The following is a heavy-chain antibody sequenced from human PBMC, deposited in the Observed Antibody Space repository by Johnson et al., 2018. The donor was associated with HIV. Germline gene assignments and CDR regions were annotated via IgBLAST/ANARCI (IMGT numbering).Heavy chain of an antibody. D-gene: IGHD3-22*01. CDR3: ARSDYDSSGYYAFDI. J-gene: IGHJ3*02. CDR2: IGTAGDT. CDR1: GFTFSSYD. V-gene: IGHV3-13*01. Sequence: VQLVESGGGVGRPGGSPRLSCAASGFTFSSYDKHWVRQATGKGLEWVSAIGTAGDTYYPGSVKGRFTISRENAKNSLYLQMNSRRAGDTAVYYCARSDYDSSGYYAFDIWGQGTMVTVSS.